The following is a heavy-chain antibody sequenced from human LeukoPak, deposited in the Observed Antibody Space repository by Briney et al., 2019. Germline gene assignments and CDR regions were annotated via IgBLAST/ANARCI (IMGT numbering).Heavy chain of an antibody. CDR3: AKESEWLFRWFDP. CDR2: ISGSGGST. D-gene: IGHD6-19*01. V-gene: IGHV3-23*01. CDR1: GFTFSSYA. J-gene: IGHJ5*02. Sequence: GGSLRLSCAASGFTFSSYAVTWVRQAPGKGLEWVSVISGSGGSTYYADSVKGRFTISRDNSKNTLYLQMNSLRAEDTAVYYCAKESEWLFRWFDPWGQGTLVTVSS.